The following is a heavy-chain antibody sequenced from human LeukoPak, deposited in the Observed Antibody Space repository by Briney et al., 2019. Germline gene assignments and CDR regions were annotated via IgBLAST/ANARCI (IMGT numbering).Heavy chain of an antibody. J-gene: IGHJ4*02. D-gene: IGHD3-9*01. V-gene: IGHV3-9*03. CDR2: ISWNSGSI. CDR1: GFTFSSYS. Sequence: GGSLRLSCAASGFTFSSYSMNWVRQAPGKGLEWVSGISWNSGSIGYADSVKGRFTISRDNAKNSLYLQMNSPRAEDMALYYCAKGLTYYDILTGFDYWGQGTLVTVSS. CDR3: AKGLTYYDILTGFDY.